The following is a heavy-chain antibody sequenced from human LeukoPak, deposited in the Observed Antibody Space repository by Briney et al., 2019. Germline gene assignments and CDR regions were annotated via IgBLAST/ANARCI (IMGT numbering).Heavy chain of an antibody. CDR1: GGSISNYY. V-gene: IGHV4-4*07. D-gene: IGHD1-1*01. CDR3: ASNWSDFDY. J-gene: IGHJ4*02. Sequence: PSETLSLTCTVSGGSISNYYWSWIRQPAGQGLEWIASIFLGETTYYKPSLKSRLTISVDTSKNQLSLKLSSVTAADTAVYYCASNWSDFDYWGRGTLVTVSS. CDR2: IFLGETT.